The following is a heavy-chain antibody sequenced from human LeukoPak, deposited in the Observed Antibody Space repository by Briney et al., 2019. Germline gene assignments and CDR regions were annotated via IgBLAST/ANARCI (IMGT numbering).Heavy chain of an antibody. J-gene: IGHJ4*02. Sequence: SETLSLTCAVSVTSFRSFYWSWIRHPPGRGLEWIGEVNHNGYTNNNPALKSRVTISVDTSKNQFSLGLRSVTAADTAVYFCARMTTGHDFWGQGTLVTVSS. V-gene: IGHV4-34*01. CDR1: VTSFRSFY. D-gene: IGHD4-17*01. CDR3: ARMTTGHDF. CDR2: VNHNGYT.